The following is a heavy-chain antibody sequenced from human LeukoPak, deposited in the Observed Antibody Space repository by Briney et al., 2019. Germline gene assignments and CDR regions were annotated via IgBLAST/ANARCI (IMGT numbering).Heavy chain of an antibody. D-gene: IGHD2-15*01. V-gene: IGHV4-61*02. CDR1: GGSISSDSYY. CDR2: IQASGNT. J-gene: IGHJ3*02. CDR3: AKGGVVVVAPNGFHI. Sequence: SQTLSLTCTVSGGSISSDSYYWSWLRQPAGKGLEWIGRIQASGNTNYNPSLKSRFTMSVDTSKNQFSLRLSSVTAADTAVYYCAKGGVVVVAPNGFHIWGQGTMVTVSS.